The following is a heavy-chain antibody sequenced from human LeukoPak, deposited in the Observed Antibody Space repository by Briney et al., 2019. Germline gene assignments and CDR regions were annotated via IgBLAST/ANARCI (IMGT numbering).Heavy chain of an antibody. CDR3: ARDSYSSGPNFDY. D-gene: IGHD6-19*01. CDR2: ISSSRSYI. Sequence: PGGSLRLSCAASGFTFSSYSMNWVRQAPGKGLEWVSSISSSRSYIYYADPVKGRFTISRENAKNSLYLQMNSLGAEDAAVYYCARDSYSSGPNFDYWGQGTLVTVSS. V-gene: IGHV3-21*01. CDR1: GFTFSSYS. J-gene: IGHJ4*02.